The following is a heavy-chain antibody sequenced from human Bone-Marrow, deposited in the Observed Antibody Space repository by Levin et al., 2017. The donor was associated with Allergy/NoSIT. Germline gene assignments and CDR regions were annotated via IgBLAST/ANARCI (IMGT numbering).Heavy chain of an antibody. CDR1: GFPFTSYA. CDR3: AKNRQWLAPKNFDY. V-gene: IGHV3-23*01. CDR2: ISGSGDST. Sequence: LSLPCAASGFPFTSYAMSWVRQAPGKGLEWVSGISGSGDSTYYADSVKGRFTISRDYSKNTLYLQMNSLRAEDTAIYYCAKNRQWLAPKNFDYWGQGTLVTVSS. D-gene: IGHD6-19*01. J-gene: IGHJ4*02.